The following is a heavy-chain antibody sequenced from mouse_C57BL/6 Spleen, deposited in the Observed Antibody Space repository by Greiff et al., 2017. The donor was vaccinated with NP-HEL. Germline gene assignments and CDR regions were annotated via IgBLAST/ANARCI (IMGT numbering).Heavy chain of an antibody. J-gene: IGHJ3*01. CDR3: ARPYYGNYAWFAY. V-gene: IGHV1-26*01. Sequence: QLQQSGPELVKPGASVKISCKASGYTFTDYYMNWVKQSHGKSLEWIGDINPNNGGTSYNQKFKGKATLTVDKSSSTAYMELRSLTSEDSAVYYCARPYYGNYAWFAYWGQGTLVTVSA. CDR1: GYTFTDYY. D-gene: IGHD2-1*01. CDR2: INPNNGGT.